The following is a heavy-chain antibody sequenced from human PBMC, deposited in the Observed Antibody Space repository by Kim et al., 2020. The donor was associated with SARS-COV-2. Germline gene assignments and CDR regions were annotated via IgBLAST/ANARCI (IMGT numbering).Heavy chain of an antibody. CDR2: IYYSGST. J-gene: IGHJ4*02. D-gene: IGHD1-26*01. Sequence: ETLSLTCTVSGGSISSSSYYWGWIRQPPGKGLEWIGSIYYSGSTYYNPSLKSRVTISVDTSKNQFSLKLSSVTAADTAVYYCARRIVGAPFDYWGQGTLVTVSS. CDR1: GGSISSSSYY. V-gene: IGHV4-39*01. CDR3: ARRIVGAPFDY.